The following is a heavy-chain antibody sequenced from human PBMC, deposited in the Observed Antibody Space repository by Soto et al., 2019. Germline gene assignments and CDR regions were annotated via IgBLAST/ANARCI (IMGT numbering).Heavy chain of an antibody. Sequence: GGSLRLSCAASGFTFSDHYMSWIRQAPGKGLEWVSAISGSGGSTYYADSVKGRFTISRDNTNNHLYLQMNSLRSDDTALYYCAKDEGAAVESPGDWGHGTLVTVSS. D-gene: IGHD6-13*01. V-gene: IGHV3-23*01. J-gene: IGHJ4*01. CDR1: GFTFSDHY. CDR2: ISGSGGST. CDR3: AKDEGAAVESPGD.